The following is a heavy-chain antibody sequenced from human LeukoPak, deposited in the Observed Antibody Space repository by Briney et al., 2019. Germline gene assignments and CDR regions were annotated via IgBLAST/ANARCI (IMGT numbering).Heavy chain of an antibody. V-gene: IGHV4-31*03. D-gene: IGHD3-10*01. J-gene: IGHJ4*02. CDR2: IYYSGST. Sequence: SETLSLTCTVSGGSISSGGYYWSWIRQHPGKGLEWIGYIYYSGSTYYNPSLKSRVTISVDTSKNQFSLKLSSVTAADTAVYFRARERQNYGLLDYWGQGTLVTASS. CDR3: ARERQNYGLLDY. CDR1: GGSISSGGYY.